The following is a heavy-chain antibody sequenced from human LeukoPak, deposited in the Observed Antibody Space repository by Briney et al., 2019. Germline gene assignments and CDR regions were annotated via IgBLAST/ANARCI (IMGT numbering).Heavy chain of an antibody. CDR3: AKNGYSYGYGVGYYFDY. V-gene: IGHV3-23*01. CDR2: ISGSGGST. Sequence: PGGSLRLSCAASGFTFSSYGMSWVRQAPGKGLEWVSAISGSGGSTYYADSVKGRFTISRDNSKNTLYLQMNSLRAEDTAVYYCAKNGYSYGYGVGYYFDYWGQGTLVTVSS. D-gene: IGHD5-18*01. J-gene: IGHJ4*02. CDR1: GFTFSSYG.